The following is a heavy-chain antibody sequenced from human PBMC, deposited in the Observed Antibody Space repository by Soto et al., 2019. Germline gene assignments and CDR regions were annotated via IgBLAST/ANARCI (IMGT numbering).Heavy chain of an antibody. D-gene: IGHD1-1*01. V-gene: IGHV3-53*02. Sequence: EVQLVETGGGLIQPGGSLRLSCTVSGFSVTNSYINWVRQAPGKGLEWVSILYSSGTTYYADSVRGRFTVSRDDSKNTLYLQMNNLRAEDTARYYCAKDLEKWLVQLGGLDTWGQGAQVTVSS. CDR2: LYSSGTT. CDR3: AKDLEKWLVQLGGLDT. CDR1: GFSVTNSY. J-gene: IGHJ5*02.